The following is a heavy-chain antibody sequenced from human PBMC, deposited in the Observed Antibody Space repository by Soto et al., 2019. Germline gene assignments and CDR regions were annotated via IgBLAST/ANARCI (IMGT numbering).Heavy chain of an antibody. CDR3: VILISEADPSYGMHV. V-gene: IGHV5-51*01. CDR2: IYPGDSDT. CDR1: GYSFSSYW. D-gene: IGHD3-16*01. J-gene: IGHJ6*02. Sequence: PGEALKICYKGSGYSFSSYWIGWVRQMPGKGLEWMGIIYPGDSDTRYSPSFQGQVTISADKSISTAYLQWSSLKDSDTAMYYCVILISEADPSYGMHVWGQGTTVTLSS.